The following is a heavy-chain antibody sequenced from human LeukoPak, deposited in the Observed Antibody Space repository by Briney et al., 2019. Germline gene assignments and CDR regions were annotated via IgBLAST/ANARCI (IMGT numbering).Heavy chain of an antibody. Sequence: SETLCLTCAVYGGSFSGYYWSWIRQPPGKGLEWIGEINHSGSTNYNPSLKSRVTISVDTSKNQFSLKLSSVTAADTAVYYCARDPSLAAANWFDPWGQGTLVTVSS. CDR1: GGSFSGYY. D-gene: IGHD6-13*01. CDR3: ARDPSLAAANWFDP. J-gene: IGHJ5*02. CDR2: INHSGST. V-gene: IGHV4-34*01.